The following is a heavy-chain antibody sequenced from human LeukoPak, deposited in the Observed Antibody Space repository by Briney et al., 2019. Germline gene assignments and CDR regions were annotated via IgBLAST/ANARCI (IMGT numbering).Heavy chain of an antibody. V-gene: IGHV3-48*02. CDR1: GFSLSTYG. J-gene: IGHJ5*02. CDR2: ISGSDTK. Sequence: PGGSLRLSCAASGFSLSTYGMNWVRQTPGKGLEWLAFISGSDTKPYADSVKGRFTISRDTAKNSLYLQMNSLRDEDPAVYYCARDLVVVIPPAPTWFAPWGQGTQVTVSS. D-gene: IGHD2-2*01. CDR3: ARDLVVVIPPAPTWFAP.